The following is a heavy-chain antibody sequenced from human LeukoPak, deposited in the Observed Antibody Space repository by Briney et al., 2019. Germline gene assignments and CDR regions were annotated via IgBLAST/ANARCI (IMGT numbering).Heavy chain of an antibody. Sequence: SSETLSLTCAVYGGSFSGYYWGWIRQPPGKGLEWIGEINHSGSTNYNPSLKSRVTISVDTSKNQFSLKLSSVTAADTAVYYCARGRRSSWELSFGGRNYYGMDVWGQGTTVTVSS. CDR2: INHSGST. D-gene: IGHD3-16*02. CDR1: GGSFSGYY. V-gene: IGHV4-34*01. CDR3: ARGRRSSWELSFGGRNYYGMDV. J-gene: IGHJ6*02.